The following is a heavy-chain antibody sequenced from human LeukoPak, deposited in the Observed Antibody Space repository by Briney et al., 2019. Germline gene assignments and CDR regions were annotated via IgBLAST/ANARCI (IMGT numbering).Heavy chain of an antibody. CDR1: GNTLTKLS. Sequence: ASVKVACKVSGNTLTKLSVHWVRQAPGKGLEWMGGFDPEDGETIYAQKFQGRLTMTEDTSTDTAYLQLSSLRSEDTAIYYCANDMGSRRYYFDAFDVWGQGTLVAVSS. CDR2: FDPEDGET. J-gene: IGHJ3*01. V-gene: IGHV1-24*01. CDR3: ANDMGSRRYYFDAFDV. D-gene: IGHD3-22*01.